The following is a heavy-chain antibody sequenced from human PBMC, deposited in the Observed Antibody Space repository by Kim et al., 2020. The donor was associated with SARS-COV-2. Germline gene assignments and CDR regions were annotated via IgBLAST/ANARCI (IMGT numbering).Heavy chain of an antibody. D-gene: IGHD4-4*01. CDR3: ARGDSNYVTYPDY. Sequence: GGSLRLSCAASGFSFRDYYMIWIRQAPGKGLEWISYISSASTYTNYTDSVKGRFTISRDNAKNSLFLQMNSLRAEDTAVYFCARGDSNYVTYPDYWGQGTLVTVSS. CDR1: GFSFRDYY. V-gene: IGHV3-11*06. J-gene: IGHJ4*02. CDR2: ISSASTYT.